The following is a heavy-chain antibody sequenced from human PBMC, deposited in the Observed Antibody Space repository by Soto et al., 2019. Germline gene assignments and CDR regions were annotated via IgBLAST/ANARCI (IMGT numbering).Heavy chain of an antibody. Sequence: TSETLSLTCTVSGGSISSGGYYWSLIRQHPGKGLEWIGYIYDTGSTSYNPSLKSRVTISIDTSKNQFSLKLSSVTVADTAVYFCARTTTVTLYFDYWGQGTLVTVSS. CDR2: IYDTGST. CDR3: ARTTTVTLYFDY. V-gene: IGHV4-31*03. D-gene: IGHD4-17*01. J-gene: IGHJ4*02. CDR1: GGSISSGGYY.